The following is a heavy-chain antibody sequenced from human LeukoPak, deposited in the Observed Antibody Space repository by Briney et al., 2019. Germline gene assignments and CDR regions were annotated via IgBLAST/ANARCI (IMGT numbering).Heavy chain of an antibody. CDR1: GYTFTGYY. J-gene: IGHJ4*02. CDR2: INPNSGGT. D-gene: IGHD1-26*01. V-gene: IGHV1-2*02. Sequence: EASVKVSCKASGYTFTGYYMHWVRQAPGQGLEWMGWINPNSGGTNYAQKLQGRVTMTRDTSISTAYMELSSLKSDDTAVYYCARVAMSGIGSDDFWGQGTLVTASS. CDR3: ARVAMSGIGSDDF.